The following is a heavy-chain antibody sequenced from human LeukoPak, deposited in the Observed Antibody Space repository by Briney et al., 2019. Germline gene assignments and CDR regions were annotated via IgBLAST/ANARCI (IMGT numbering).Heavy chain of an antibody. J-gene: IGHJ6*02. D-gene: IGHD4-17*01. CDR3: ATDYGDYNYYYYGMDV. CDR1: GFTFSSYA. CDR2: ISGSGDST. Sequence: GGSLRLSCAASGFTFSSYAMSWVRQAPGKGLEWVSAISGSGDSTYYADSVKGRFTISRDNSKNTLYLQMNSLRAEDTAVYYCATDYGDYNYYYYGMDVWGQGTTVTVSS. V-gene: IGHV3-23*01.